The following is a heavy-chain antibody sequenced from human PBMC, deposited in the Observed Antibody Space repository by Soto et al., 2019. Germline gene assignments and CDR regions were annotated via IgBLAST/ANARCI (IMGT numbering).Heavy chain of an antibody. CDR2: IWYDGSNK. J-gene: IGHJ6*02. Sequence: QVQLVESGGGVVQPGRSLRLSCAASGFTFSSYGMHWVRQAPGKGLEWVAVIWYDGSNKYYADSVKGRFTISRDNSKNTLYLQMNSLRAEDTAVYYCARPLHNQSKYRNTDYYYYGMDVWGQGTTVTVSS. D-gene: IGHD3-16*02. CDR3: ARPLHNQSKYRNTDYYYYGMDV. CDR1: GFTFSSYG. V-gene: IGHV3-33*01.